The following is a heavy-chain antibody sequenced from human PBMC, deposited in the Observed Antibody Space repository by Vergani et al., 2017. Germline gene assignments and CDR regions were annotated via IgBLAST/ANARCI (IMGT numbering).Heavy chain of an antibody. CDR2: IGNDGINT. V-gene: IGHV3-30*02. J-gene: IGHJ4*02. Sequence: QVQLVESAGGVVQPGGSLRLSCAASGFTFSNFGMHWIRQALGKGLEWLANIGNDGINTRYRDAVKDRFTVSRDNSKDILYLQMDSLRSEDTALYYCSKYLSDSTDGLPDSWGPGTLVIVSS. CDR1: GFTFSNFG. D-gene: IGHD2-21*02. CDR3: SKYLSDSTDGLPDS.